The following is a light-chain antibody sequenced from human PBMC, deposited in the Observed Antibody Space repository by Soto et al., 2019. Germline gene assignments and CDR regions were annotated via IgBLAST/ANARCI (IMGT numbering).Light chain of an antibody. J-gene: IGKJ2*01. CDR2: GAS. CDR3: QQYNSWRT. Sequence: EIVMTQSPAILSVSPGERATLSCRASQSVSSNLAWYQQKPGQAPRLVIYGASTRATGIPARFSGSGSGTEFSLTISSLQSEDFAVYYCQQYNSWRTFGQGTKLEIK. V-gene: IGKV3-15*01. CDR1: QSVSSN.